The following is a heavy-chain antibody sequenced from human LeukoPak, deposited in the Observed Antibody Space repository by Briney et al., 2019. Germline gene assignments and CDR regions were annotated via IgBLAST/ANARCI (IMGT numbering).Heavy chain of an antibody. D-gene: IGHD5-24*01. CDR3: ARDRGWLQFDY. CDR1: GFTLSSYW. CDR2: IKEDGSEQ. V-gene: IGHV3-7*04. J-gene: IGHJ4*02. Sequence: GGSLRLSCAASGFTLSSYWISWVRKAPGKGLEWVANIKEDGSEQYYVDSVRGRFTISRDNTKNSLYLQLNSLRAEDTAVYYCARDRGWLQFDYWGQGTLVTVSS.